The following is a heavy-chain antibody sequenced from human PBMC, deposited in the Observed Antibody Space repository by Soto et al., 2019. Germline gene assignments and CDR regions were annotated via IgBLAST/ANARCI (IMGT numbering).Heavy chain of an antibody. CDR1: GVSISTEGSY. CDR3: ARDFGGAAGGMDH. D-gene: IGHD6-13*01. J-gene: IGHJ4*02. V-gene: IGHV4-31*03. Sequence: QVHLQQSGPGLVKPSQTLSLTCTVSGVSISTEGSYWSWIRQHPGRGLEWIGTIYYTGSTHYNPSLKSRLTISVDTSQSQFSLTLTSVTAADTALYYCARDFGGAAGGMDHWGQGTLVTVSS. CDR2: IYYTGST.